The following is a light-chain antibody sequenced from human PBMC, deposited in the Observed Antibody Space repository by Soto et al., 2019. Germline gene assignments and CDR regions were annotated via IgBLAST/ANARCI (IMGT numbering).Light chain of an antibody. V-gene: IGKV3-20*01. Sequence: EIMLTQSPGTLSLSPGERATLSCRASQSVSNNYLAWYQQKSGQAPRLLIYAASSRATGIPDRFSGSGSGTDFTLTISRLEPEDFAMYYGQQYVNSPLITFGPGTKVEIK. CDR3: QQYVNSPLIT. CDR2: AAS. J-gene: IGKJ3*01. CDR1: QSVSNNY.